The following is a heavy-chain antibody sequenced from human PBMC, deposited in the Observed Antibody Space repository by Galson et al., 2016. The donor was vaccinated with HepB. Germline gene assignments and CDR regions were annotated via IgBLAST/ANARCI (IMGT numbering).Heavy chain of an antibody. Sequence: SLRLSCAASGFTFNEYAMHWVRQAPGKGLEWVSGITWNSGRIGYADSVRGRFTISRDSSKNFLHLQMNSLRVEDTAFYYCAKDIGAGHNFGLSPNYWGQGTLVTVSA. CDR3: AKDIGAGHNFGLSPNY. CDR2: ITWNSGRI. CDR1: GFTFNEYA. J-gene: IGHJ4*02. D-gene: IGHD1-1*01. V-gene: IGHV3-9*01.